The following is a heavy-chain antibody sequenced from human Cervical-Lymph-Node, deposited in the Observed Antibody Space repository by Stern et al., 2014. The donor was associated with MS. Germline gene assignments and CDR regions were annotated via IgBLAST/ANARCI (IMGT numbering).Heavy chain of an antibody. Sequence: QLQLQESGPGLVKPSETLSLTCTVSGGSITTYYWNWIRQPPGKGLEWIGYFDYTGTTTYNPSLKSRVTMSPDTSKNQLSLRLTSVTAADTAVYYCARNAVLDYWGQGGLVTVSS. J-gene: IGHJ4*02. D-gene: IGHD2-2*01. CDR3: ARNAVLDY. CDR1: GGSITTYY. CDR2: FDYTGTT. V-gene: IGHV4-59*01.